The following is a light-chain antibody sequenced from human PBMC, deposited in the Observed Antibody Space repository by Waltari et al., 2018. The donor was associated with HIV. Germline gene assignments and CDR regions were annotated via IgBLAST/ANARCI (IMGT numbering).Light chain of an antibody. CDR3: AALDDSRNGAV. CDR1: SSNIGSNI. J-gene: IGLJ3*02. V-gene: IGLV1-44*01. Sequence: QSVLTKPPSASGTPGQRVTISCSGSSSNIGSNIVNWYQQLPGTAPKLPIYRNNQRPAGGPDRFSGAKSGTSASLAISGLQSEDDADYYCAALDDSRNGAVFGGGTKLTVL. CDR2: RNN.